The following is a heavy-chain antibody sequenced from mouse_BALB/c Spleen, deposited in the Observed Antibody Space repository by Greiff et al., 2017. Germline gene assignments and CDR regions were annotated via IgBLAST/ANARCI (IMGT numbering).Heavy chain of an antibody. CDR3: TRDDYDVGFDY. D-gene: IGHD2-4*01. CDR1: GYTFTSYW. J-gene: IGHJ2*01. CDR2: IYPSDSYT. Sequence: VQLQQPGAELVRPGASVKLSCKASGYTFTSYWINWVKQRPGQGLEWIGNIYPSDSYTNYNQKFKDKATLTVDKSSSTAYMQLSSPTSEDSAVYYCTRDDYDVGFDYWGQGTTLTVSS. V-gene: IGHV1-69*02.